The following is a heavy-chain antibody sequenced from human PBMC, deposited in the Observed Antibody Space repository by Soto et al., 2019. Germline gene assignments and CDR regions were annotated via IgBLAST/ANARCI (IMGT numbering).Heavy chain of an antibody. D-gene: IGHD5-18*01. CDR1: GFSVSGSS. V-gene: IGHV3-53*01. J-gene: IGHJ4*02. CDR2: MHRGGST. CDR3: ARVNTTLVDHFDC. Sequence: WSLRLSCVVSGFSVSGSSIFWVRQATGKGLEWVSLMHRGGSTDNADSVKGRFTTSRDKSKNTLYLHMNGLRVEDTAVYYCARVNTTLVDHFDCWGQGTLVTVSS.